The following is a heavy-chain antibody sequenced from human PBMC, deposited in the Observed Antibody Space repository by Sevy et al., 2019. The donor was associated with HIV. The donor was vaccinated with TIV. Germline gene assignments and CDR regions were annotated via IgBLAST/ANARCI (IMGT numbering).Heavy chain of an antibody. D-gene: IGHD3-16*01. CDR3: TRDERGVDY. J-gene: IGHJ4*02. CDR2: IDSAGGT. CDR1: GFTVSGNY. Sequence: VGSLRLSCAASGFTVSGNYMSWVRQAPGKGLEWVSLIDSAGGTYYTDSVKGRFTISRDNSKNTLSLQMNSLSAADAAIYYCTRDERGVDYWGQGTLVTVSS. V-gene: IGHV3-66*01.